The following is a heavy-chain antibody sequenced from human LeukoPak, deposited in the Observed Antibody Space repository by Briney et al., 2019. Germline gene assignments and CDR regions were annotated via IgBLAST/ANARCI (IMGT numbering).Heavy chain of an antibody. CDR2: INPNSGGT. Sequence: ASVKASCKASGYTFTGYYMHWVRQAPGQGLEWMGWINPNSGGTNYAQKFQGRVTMTRDTSISTAYMELSRLRSDDTAVYYCALVTWGRSGSYFYWFDPWGQGTLVTVSS. J-gene: IGHJ5*02. CDR3: ALVTWGRSGSYFYWFDP. D-gene: IGHD1-26*01. V-gene: IGHV1-2*02. CDR1: GYTFTGYY.